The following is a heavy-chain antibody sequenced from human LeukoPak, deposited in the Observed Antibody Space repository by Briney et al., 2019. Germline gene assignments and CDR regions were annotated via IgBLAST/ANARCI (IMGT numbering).Heavy chain of an antibody. Sequence: ASVKVSCKASGYTFTGYQMHWVRHAPGQGIEWMGWINPNSGGTNYAQKFQGRVTMTRDTSISTAYMELSRLRSDDTAVYYCAREVRYGSGSYMGVWGKGTTVTVSS. CDR3: AREVRYGSGSYMGV. V-gene: IGHV1-2*02. CDR2: INPNSGGT. J-gene: IGHJ6*04. CDR1: GYTFTGYQ. D-gene: IGHD3-10*01.